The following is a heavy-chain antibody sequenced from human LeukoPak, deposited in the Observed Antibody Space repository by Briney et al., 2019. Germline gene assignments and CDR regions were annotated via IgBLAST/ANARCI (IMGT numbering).Heavy chain of an antibody. J-gene: IGHJ5*02. V-gene: IGHV4-59*12. CDR1: GGSISSYY. CDR2: IYYSGST. D-gene: IGHD3-10*01. Sequence: PSETLSLTCTVSGGSISSYYWSWIRQPPGKGLEWIGYIYYSGSTNYNPSLKSRVTISVDTSKNQFSLKLSSVTAADTAVYYCARGRRMVRGVIRNWFDPWGQGTLVTVSS. CDR3: ARGRRMVRGVIRNWFDP.